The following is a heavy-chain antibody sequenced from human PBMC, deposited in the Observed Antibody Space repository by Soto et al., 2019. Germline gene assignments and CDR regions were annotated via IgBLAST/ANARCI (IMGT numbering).Heavy chain of an antibody. D-gene: IGHD5-12*01. V-gene: IGHV3-23*01. Sequence: GGSLRLSCAASGFTFSSYAMSWFRQAPGKGLEWVSAISGSGGSTYYADSVKGRFTISRDNSKNTLYLQMNSLRAEDTAVYYCANQPAYSGYGHSSGMDGWGQGTTVTVSS. CDR3: ANQPAYSGYGHSSGMDG. CDR1: GFTFSSYA. CDR2: ISGSGGST. J-gene: IGHJ6*02.